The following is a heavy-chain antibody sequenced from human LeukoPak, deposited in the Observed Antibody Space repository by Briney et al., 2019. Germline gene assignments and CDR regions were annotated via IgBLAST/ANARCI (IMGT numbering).Heavy chain of an antibody. J-gene: IGHJ6*02. D-gene: IGHD6-19*01. CDR1: GYTFTSYD. V-gene: IGHV1-8*01. CDR2: MNPSSGNT. Sequence: ASVKVSCKASGYTFTSYDINWVRQAPGQGLEWMGWMNPSSGNTGYAQKFQGRVTMTRNTSISTAYMELSSLRSEDTAVDYCARGLHSGWYRYYYYGMDVWGQGTTVTVSS. CDR3: ARGLHSGWYRYYYYGMDV.